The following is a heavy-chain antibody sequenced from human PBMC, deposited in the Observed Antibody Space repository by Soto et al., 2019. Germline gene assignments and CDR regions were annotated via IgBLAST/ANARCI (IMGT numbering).Heavy chain of an antibody. CDR1: GYTFTSYG. V-gene: IGHV1-18*01. Sequence: QVQLVQSGAEVKKPGASVKVSCKASGYTFTSYGLTWVRQAPGQGLEWTGWISAYNGNTNYAQKLQGRVTMTTDTSTSTAYMELRSLRSDDTAVYYCARDFSMVAYGSGGWGGYWGQGTLVTVSS. D-gene: IGHD3-10*01. J-gene: IGHJ4*02. CDR2: ISAYNGNT. CDR3: ARDFSMVAYGSGGWGGY.